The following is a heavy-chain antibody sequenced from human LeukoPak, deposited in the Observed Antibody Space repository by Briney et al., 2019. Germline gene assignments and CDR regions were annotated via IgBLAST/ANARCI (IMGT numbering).Heavy chain of an antibody. J-gene: IGHJ4*02. D-gene: IGHD1-1*01. CDR2: ISAYNGNT. Sequence: GASVKVSCKASGYTFTSYGISWVRQAPGQGLEWMGWISAYNGNTNYAQKLQGRVTMTRNTSISTAYMELSSLRSEDTAVYYCATNTNLDYWGQGTLVTVSS. CDR1: GYTFTSYG. CDR3: ATNTNLDY. V-gene: IGHV1-18*01.